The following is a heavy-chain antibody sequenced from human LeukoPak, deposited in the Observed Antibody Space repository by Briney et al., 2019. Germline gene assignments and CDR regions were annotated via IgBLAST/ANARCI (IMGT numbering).Heavy chain of an antibody. Sequence: ASVKVSCKVSGYTLTELSMHWVRQAPGKGLEWMGGFDPEDGETIYAQKFQGRVTMTEDTSTDTAYMELSSLRSEDTAVYYCATGVELASHRDGYNWIYFDYWGQGTLVTVSS. CDR1: GYTLTELS. CDR2: FDPEDGET. V-gene: IGHV1-24*01. J-gene: IGHJ4*02. D-gene: IGHD5-24*01. CDR3: ATGVELASHRDGYNWIYFDY.